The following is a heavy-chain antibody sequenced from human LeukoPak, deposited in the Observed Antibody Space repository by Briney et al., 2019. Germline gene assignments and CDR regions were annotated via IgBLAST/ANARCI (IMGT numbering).Heavy chain of an antibody. D-gene: IGHD1-7*01. J-gene: IGHJ4*02. CDR2: ISGSGGST. Sequence: GGSLRLSCAASGFTFSSYAMSWVRQAPGKGLEWVSAISGSGGSTYYADSVKGRFTISRDNSKNPLYLQMNSLRAEDTAVYYCAKVYATTRYNWNYVGIDYWGQGTLVTVSS. V-gene: IGHV3-23*01. CDR1: GFTFSSYA. CDR3: AKVYATTRYNWNYVGIDY.